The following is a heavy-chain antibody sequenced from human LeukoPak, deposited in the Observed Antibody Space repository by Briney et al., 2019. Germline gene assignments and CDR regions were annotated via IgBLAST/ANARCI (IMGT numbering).Heavy chain of an antibody. Sequence: GESLKISCKGSGYRFTNYRIGWVRQMPGKGLEWMGIIYPGDSETTYSPSFQGQVTISADTSINTAYLQWNTLKASDTAMYYCARLDGGFYYDAFGYNFWGQGTLVTVAS. CDR2: IYPGDSET. V-gene: IGHV5-51*01. CDR3: ARLDGGFYYDAFGYNF. D-gene: IGHD3-22*01. CDR1: GYRFTNYR. J-gene: IGHJ4*02.